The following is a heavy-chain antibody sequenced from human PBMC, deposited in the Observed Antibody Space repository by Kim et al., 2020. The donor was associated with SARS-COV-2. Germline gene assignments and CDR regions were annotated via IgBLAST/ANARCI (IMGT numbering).Heavy chain of an antibody. CDR1: GFTFSSYG. V-gene: IGHV3-33*01. CDR3: AREMGSSWSFDY. Sequence: GGSLRLSCAASGFTFSSYGMHWVRQAPGKGLEWVAVIWYDGSNKYYADSVKGRFTISRDNSKNTLYLQMNSLRAEDTAVYYCAREMGSSWSFDYWGQGTLVTVSS. CDR2: IWYDGSNK. D-gene: IGHD6-13*01. J-gene: IGHJ4*02.